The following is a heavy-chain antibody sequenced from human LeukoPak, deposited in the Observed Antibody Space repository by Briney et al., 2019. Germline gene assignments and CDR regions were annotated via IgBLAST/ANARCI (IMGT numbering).Heavy chain of an antibody. Sequence: SETLSLTCTVSGGSISSYYRSWIRQPPGKGLEWIGYIYYSGSTDYNPSLKSRVTISVDTSKNQFSLKLSSVTAADTAVYYCASSGIAVAGLLYYYMDVWGKGTTVTVSS. CDR2: IYYSGST. D-gene: IGHD6-19*01. CDR3: ASSGIAVAGLLYYYMDV. V-gene: IGHV4-59*01. J-gene: IGHJ6*03. CDR1: GGSISSYY.